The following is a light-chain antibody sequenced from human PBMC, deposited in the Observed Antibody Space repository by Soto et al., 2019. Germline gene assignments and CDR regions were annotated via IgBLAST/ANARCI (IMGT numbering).Light chain of an antibody. CDR2: DAS. CDR3: QQYESYSPLT. CDR1: QSIRSW. V-gene: IGKV1-5*01. J-gene: IGKJ4*01. Sequence: DIQMTQSPSTLSASVGDRVTMTCRASQSIRSWLAWYQQKPGKAPKLLIYDASSLESGVPSRYSCRRSGTEFTLTISSLQPDDFGTYSCQQYESYSPLTFGGGTKVEIK.